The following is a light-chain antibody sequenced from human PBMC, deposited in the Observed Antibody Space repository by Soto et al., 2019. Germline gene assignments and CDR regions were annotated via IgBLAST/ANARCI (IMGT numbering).Light chain of an antibody. CDR2: GAS. J-gene: IGKJ4*01. CDR1: QSVSSN. CDR3: QRYNNWPLT. Sequence: EIVMTQSPATLSVSPGERATLSCSASQSVSSNLAWYQQKPGQAPRLLIYGASTRATGVPARFSGSGSGTEFTLTINSLQSEDFAVYYCQRYNNWPLTFGGGTKVDI. V-gene: IGKV3-15*01.